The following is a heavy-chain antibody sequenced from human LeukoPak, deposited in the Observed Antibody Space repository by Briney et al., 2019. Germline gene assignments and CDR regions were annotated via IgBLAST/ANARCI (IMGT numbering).Heavy chain of an antibody. CDR3: ARDNEAGDYYYGMDV. CDR2: INPSSGGT. V-gene: IGHV1-2*02. CDR1: GYTFTGYY. J-gene: IGHJ6*02. D-gene: IGHD6-19*01. Sequence: ASVTVSCKASGYTFTGYYMHWVRQAPGQGLEWMGWINPSSGGTNYAQKFQGRVTMTRDTSISTAYMELSRLRSDDTAVYYCARDNEAGDYYYGMDVWGQGTTVTGSS.